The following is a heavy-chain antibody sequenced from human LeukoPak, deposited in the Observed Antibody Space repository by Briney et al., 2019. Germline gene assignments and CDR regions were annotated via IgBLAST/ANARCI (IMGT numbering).Heavy chain of an antibody. CDR1: GGTFSSYA. CDR2: IIPIFGTA. D-gene: IGHD2-15*01. V-gene: IGHV1-69*13. Sequence: GASVTVSCKASGGTFSSYAISWVRQAPGQGLEWMGGIIPIFGTANYAQKFQGRVTITADESTSTAYMELSSLRSEDTAVYYCARAPGYCSGGSCYYFDYWGQGTLVTVSS. CDR3: ARAPGYCSGGSCYYFDY. J-gene: IGHJ4*02.